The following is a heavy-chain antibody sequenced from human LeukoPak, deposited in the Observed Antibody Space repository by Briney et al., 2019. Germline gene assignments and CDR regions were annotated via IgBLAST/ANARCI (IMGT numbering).Heavy chain of an antibody. J-gene: IGHJ6*03. CDR3: ATRIKWTPRYMDV. CDR2: INHSGST. CDR1: GGSFSGYY. V-gene: IGHV4-34*01. D-gene: IGHD5-12*01. Sequence: SETLSLTCAVYGGSFSGYYWSWIRQPPGKGLEWIGEINHSGSTNYNPSLKSRVTISVDTSKNQFSLKLSSVTAADTAVYYCATRIKWTPRYMDVWGKGTTVTVSS.